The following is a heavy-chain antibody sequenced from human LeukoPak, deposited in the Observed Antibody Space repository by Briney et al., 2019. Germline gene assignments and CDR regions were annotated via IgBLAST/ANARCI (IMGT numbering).Heavy chain of an antibody. CDR3: ATGAIVFDF. Sequence: ASVRVPCKVSGSTLTKISIDWVRQSPGKGLEWMGSVGHEDGRTIHAQKFQGRFNMTVDTATDTAYMEMSSLMSKDTAIYYCATGAIVFDFWGQGTLVTVSS. V-gene: IGHV1-24*01. CDR2: VGHEDGRT. J-gene: IGHJ4*02. D-gene: IGHD3-22*01. CDR1: GSTLTKIS.